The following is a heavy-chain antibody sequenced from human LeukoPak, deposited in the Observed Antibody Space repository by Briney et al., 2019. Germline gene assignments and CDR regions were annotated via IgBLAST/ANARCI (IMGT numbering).Heavy chain of an antibody. Sequence: ASVKVSCKASGYTFTGYYMHWVLQAPGQGLEWMGWINPNSGGTNYAQKFQGRVTMTRDTSISTAYMELSRLRSDDTAVYYCAREGYCSSTSCYALKYWGQGTLVTVSS. D-gene: IGHD2-2*01. J-gene: IGHJ4*02. CDR3: AREGYCSSTSCYALKY. CDR1: GYTFTGYY. CDR2: INPNSGGT. V-gene: IGHV1-2*02.